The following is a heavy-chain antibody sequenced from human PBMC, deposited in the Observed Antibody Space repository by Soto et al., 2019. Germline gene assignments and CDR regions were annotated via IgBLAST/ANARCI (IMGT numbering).Heavy chain of an antibody. D-gene: IGHD2-15*01. J-gene: IGHJ5*02. CDR3: ARGVVVVAASQLGWFDP. CDR2: IIPMFGTA. V-gene: IGHV1-69*01. Sequence: QVQLVQSGAEVKKPGSSVKVSCKASGGTFSRDAISWVRQAPGQGLEWMGGIIPMFGTAKYVQKFQGRLTITEDESTTPAYMELRSLRSDDTAVYYCARGVVVVAASQLGWFDPWGQGPLVTVSS. CDR1: GGTFSRDA.